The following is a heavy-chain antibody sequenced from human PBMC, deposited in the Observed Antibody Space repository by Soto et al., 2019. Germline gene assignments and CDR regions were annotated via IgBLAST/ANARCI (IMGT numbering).Heavy chain of an antibody. CDR1: GGSISSSSYY. V-gene: IGHV4-39*01. CDR3: ARHGHIVGASYNWFDP. J-gene: IGHJ5*02. CDR2: IYYSGST. Sequence: SETLSLTCTVSGGSISSSSYYWGWIRQPPGKGLEWIGSIYYSGSTYYNPSLKSRVTISVDTSKNQFPLKLSSVTAADTAVYYCARHGHIVGASYNWFDPWGQGTLVT. D-gene: IGHD1-26*01.